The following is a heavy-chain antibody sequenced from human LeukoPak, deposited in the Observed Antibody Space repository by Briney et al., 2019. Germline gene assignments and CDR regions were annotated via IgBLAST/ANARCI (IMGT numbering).Heavy chain of an antibody. Sequence: PGGSLRLSCAASGFTFSSYSMNWVRQAPGKGLEWVSSISSSSSYIYYADSVKGRFTIPRDNAKNSLYLQMNSLRAEDTAVYYCARDRYYDSSGYPYYYYYGMDVWGQGTTVTVSS. V-gene: IGHV3-21*01. D-gene: IGHD3-22*01. CDR2: ISSSSSYI. CDR1: GFTFSSYS. CDR3: ARDRYYDSSGYPYYYYYGMDV. J-gene: IGHJ6*02.